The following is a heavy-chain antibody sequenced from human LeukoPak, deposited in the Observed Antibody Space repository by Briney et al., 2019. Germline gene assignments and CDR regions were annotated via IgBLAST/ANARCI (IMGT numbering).Heavy chain of an antibody. Sequence: SGGSLRLSCSASGFTFSSYAMLWVRQAPGQGLVYVSGISINGGSTDYADSVKGRFTISRDNSKNTVYLQMSSLRAEDTAVYYCVKESRVVRGVIMDAFDMWGQGTMVTVSS. D-gene: IGHD3-10*01. CDR1: GFTFSSYA. V-gene: IGHV3-64D*06. J-gene: IGHJ3*02. CDR3: VKESRVVRGVIMDAFDM. CDR2: ISINGGST.